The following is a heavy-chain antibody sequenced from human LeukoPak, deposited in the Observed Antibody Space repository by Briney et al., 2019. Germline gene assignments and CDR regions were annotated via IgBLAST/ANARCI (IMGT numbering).Heavy chain of an antibody. V-gene: IGHV1-18*01. J-gene: IGHJ4*02. CDR3: ARDQGYYDSSGPDY. CDR1: GYTFSSYG. Sequence: ASVKVSRKASGYTFSSYGISWVRQAPGQGLEWMRWISAYNGDTNYAQKVQGRVTVTTDTSTSTAYMELRSLRSDDTAVYYCARDQGYYDSSGPDYWGQGTLVTVSS. D-gene: IGHD3-22*01. CDR2: ISAYNGDT.